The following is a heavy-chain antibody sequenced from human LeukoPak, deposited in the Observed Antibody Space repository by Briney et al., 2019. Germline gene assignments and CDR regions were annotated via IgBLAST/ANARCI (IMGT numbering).Heavy chain of an antibody. J-gene: IGHJ4*02. CDR3: ARVGQEMPEYYFDY. D-gene: IGHD5-24*01. Sequence: SETLSLTCTVSGGSISSYYWSWIRQPPGKGLEWIGYIYYSGSTNYNPSLKSRVTISVDTSKNQFSLKLSSVTAADTAVYYCARVGQEMPEYYFDYWGQGTLVTVSS. CDR2: IYYSGST. CDR1: GGSISSYY. V-gene: IGHV4-59*01.